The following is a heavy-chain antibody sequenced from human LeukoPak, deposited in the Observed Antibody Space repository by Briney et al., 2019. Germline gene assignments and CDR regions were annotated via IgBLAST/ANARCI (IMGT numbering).Heavy chain of an antibody. CDR3: AGTASNPPHFDY. D-gene: IGHD4-11*01. J-gene: IGHJ4*02. CDR2: IYSGGGT. Sequence: GGSLRPSCAASGFTISNNYMTWVRQGPGKGLEWVSVIYSGGGTYYANSVKGRFTISRDNSKNTLYLQMNSLSAEDTAVYYCAGTASNPPHFDYWGQGTLVTVSS. V-gene: IGHV3-53*01. CDR1: GFTISNNY.